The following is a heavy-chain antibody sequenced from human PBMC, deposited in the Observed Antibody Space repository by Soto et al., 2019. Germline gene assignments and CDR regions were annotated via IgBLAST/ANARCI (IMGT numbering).Heavy chain of an antibody. Sequence: EVQLVRSGAEVKKPGESLRISCKGSGYSFTSYWISWVRQMPGKGRELMGRIDPSDSYTNYRPSFQGHVTISADKSIRTAYLKWSSLKASDTAMYYCARHDSNRGTPDAFDLWRQVTMVTVS. J-gene: IGHJ3*01. CDR2: IDPSDSYT. D-gene: IGHD3-22*01. V-gene: IGHV5-10-1*01. CDR1: GYSFTSYW. CDR3: ARHDSNRGTPDAFDL.